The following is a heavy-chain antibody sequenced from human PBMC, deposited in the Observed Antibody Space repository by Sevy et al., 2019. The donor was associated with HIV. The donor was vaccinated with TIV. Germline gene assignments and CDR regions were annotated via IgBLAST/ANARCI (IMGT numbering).Heavy chain of an antibody. J-gene: IGHJ4*01. CDR2: LYRDA. V-gene: IGHV3-53*01. D-gene: IGHD6-13*01. CDR3: AVVAEGY. Sequence: GESLKISCAASGFTVSSNYMSWVRQAPGKGLEWVSVLYRDAYYADSVKGRFTISRDNSKNTLYLQMNSLRPEDTAVYYCAVVAEGYWGHGTLVTVSS. CDR1: GFTVSSNY.